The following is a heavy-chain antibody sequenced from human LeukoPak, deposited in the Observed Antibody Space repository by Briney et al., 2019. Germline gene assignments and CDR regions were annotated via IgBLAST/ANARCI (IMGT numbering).Heavy chain of an antibody. CDR3: ARTGVPAAPFDY. CDR2: IYYSGST. Sequence: PSETLSLTCTVSGGSISSGGYYWSWIRQHPGKGLEWIGYIYYSGSTYYNPSLKNRVTISVDTSKNQFSLKLSSVTAADTAVYYCARTGVPAAPFDYWGQGTLVTVSS. V-gene: IGHV4-31*03. D-gene: IGHD2-2*01. CDR1: GGSISSGGYY. J-gene: IGHJ4*02.